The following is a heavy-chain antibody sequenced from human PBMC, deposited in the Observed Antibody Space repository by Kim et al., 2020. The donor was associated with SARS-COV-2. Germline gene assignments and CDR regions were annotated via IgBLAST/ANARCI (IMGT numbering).Heavy chain of an antibody. CDR3: AKDRYYGSGSPLDY. Sequence: ADSAKGPFTIARDNSKNTLYLQMNSLRAEDTAVYSCAKDRYYGSGSPLDYWGQGTLVTVSS. J-gene: IGHJ4*02. V-gene: IGHV3-33*06. D-gene: IGHD3-10*01.